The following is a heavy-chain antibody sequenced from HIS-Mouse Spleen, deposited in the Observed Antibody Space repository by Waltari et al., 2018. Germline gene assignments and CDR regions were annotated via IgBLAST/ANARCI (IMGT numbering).Heavy chain of an antibody. D-gene: IGHD5-12*01. CDR3: ARDPSGYDNH. J-gene: IGHJ5*02. Sequence: EVQLVESGGGLVKPGGYLRPACAASGVTFSSYSMNGVRQAPGKALELVSSISSSSSYLYYADSVKGRFTISRDNAKNSLYLQMNSLRAEDTAVYYCARDPSGYDNHWGQGTLVTVSS. V-gene: IGHV3-21*01. CDR1: GVTFSSYS. CDR2: ISSSSSYL.